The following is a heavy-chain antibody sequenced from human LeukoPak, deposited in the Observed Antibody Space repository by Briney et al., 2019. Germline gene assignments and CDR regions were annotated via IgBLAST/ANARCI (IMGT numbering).Heavy chain of an antibody. CDR2: ISSSGSTI. CDR3: AREVRSQLRGYSGYDPFDY. CDR1: GFTFSDYY. J-gene: IGHJ4*02. Sequence: PGGSLRLSCAASGFTFSDYYMSWIRQAPGKGLEWVSYISSSGSTIYYADSVKGRFTISRDNAKNSLYLQMNSLRAEDTAVYYCAREVRSQLRGYSGYDPFDYWGQGTLVTVSS. D-gene: IGHD5-12*01. V-gene: IGHV3-11*01.